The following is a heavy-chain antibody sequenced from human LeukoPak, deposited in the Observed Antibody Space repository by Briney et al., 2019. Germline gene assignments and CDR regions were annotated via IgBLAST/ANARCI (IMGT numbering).Heavy chain of an antibody. Sequence: GRSLRLSCAVSGFTFSYHNMDWVRQAPGKGLEWVGRIRNKANTYTTEYAASVKGRFSISRDDSKNSLYLQMNSLKTEDTAVYYCARERVGGTACILYCGEGTLVTVSS. J-gene: IGHJ4*02. CDR2: IRNKANTYTT. CDR3: ARERVGGTACILY. V-gene: IGHV3-72*01. D-gene: IGHD1-26*01. CDR1: GFTFSYHN.